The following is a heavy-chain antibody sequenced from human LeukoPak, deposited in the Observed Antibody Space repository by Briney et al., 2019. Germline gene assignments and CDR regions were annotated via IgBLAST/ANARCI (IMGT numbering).Heavy chain of an antibody. Sequence: GGSLRLSCAASGFTFSSYSVNWVRQAPGKGLEWVSYISSGSRTIYYADSVKGRFTMSRDNAKNSLYLQMNSLGAEDTAVYYCARESITGHRDFDYWGQGTLVTVSS. CDR2: ISSGSRTI. V-gene: IGHV3-48*01. D-gene: IGHD1-20*01. CDR1: GFTFSSYS. J-gene: IGHJ4*02. CDR3: ARESITGHRDFDY.